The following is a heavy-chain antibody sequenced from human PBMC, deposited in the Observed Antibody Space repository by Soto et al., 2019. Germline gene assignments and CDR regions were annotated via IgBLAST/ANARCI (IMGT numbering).Heavy chain of an antibody. D-gene: IGHD3-22*01. CDR3: ARDRRDYYDSSGYYYVIDY. J-gene: IGHJ4*02. CDR1: GGTFSSYA. Sequence: QVQLVQSGAEVKKPGSSVKVSCKASGGTFSSYAISWVRQAPGQGLEWMGGIIPIFGTTKYAQNFQGRVTITADEXXSXAXRELSSLRSEDTAMYYCARDRRDYYDSSGYYYVIDYWGQGTLVTVSS. CDR2: IIPIFGTT. V-gene: IGHV1-69*12.